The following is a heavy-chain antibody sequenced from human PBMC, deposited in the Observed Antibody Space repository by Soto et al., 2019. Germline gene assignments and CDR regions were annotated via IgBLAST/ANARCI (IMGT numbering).Heavy chain of an antibody. D-gene: IGHD3-10*01. Sequence: SVKVSCTASGGTFSSYTISWVRQAPGQGLEWMGRIIPILGIANYAQKFQGRVTITADKSTSTAYMELSSLRSEDTAVYYCARDRRITMVRGVMDIWGQGTMVTVSS. CDR3: ARDRRITMVRGVMDI. J-gene: IGHJ3*02. CDR2: IIPILGIA. V-gene: IGHV1-69*04. CDR1: GGTFSSYT.